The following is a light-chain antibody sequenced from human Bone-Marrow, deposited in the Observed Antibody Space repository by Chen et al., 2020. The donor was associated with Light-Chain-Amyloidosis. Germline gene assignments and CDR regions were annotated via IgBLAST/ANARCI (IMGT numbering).Light chain of an antibody. J-gene: IGKJ4*01. CDR1: QTISSNY. Sequence: EIVLTQSPGTLSLSPGEGANLSCRASQTISSNYLTWYQQKFGQAPRPLIYGSSSRATGIPDRFTGSGSAPDFTLTINRLEPEDFAMYYCQQYGTSPLTFGGGTKVEIK. CDR2: GSS. CDR3: QQYGTSPLT. V-gene: IGKV3-20*01.